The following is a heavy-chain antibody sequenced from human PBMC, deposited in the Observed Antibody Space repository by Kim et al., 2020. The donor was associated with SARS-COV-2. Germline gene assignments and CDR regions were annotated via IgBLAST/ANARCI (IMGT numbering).Heavy chain of an antibody. J-gene: IGHJ6*01. V-gene: IGHV3-30*04. Sequence: GGSLRLSCAASGFTFSSYAMHWVRQAPGKGLEWVAVISYDGSNKYYADSVKGRFTISRDNSKNTLYLQMNSLRAEDTAVYYCARDRGYGSGSYGGMDVWG. CDR2: ISYDGSNK. CDR1: GFTFSSYA. CDR3: ARDRGYGSGSYGGMDV. D-gene: IGHD3-10*01.